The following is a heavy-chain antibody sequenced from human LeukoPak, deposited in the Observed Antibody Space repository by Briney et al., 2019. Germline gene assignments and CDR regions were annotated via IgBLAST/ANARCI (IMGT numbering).Heavy chain of an antibody. CDR3: AKASNPPLATFPTLDY. J-gene: IGHJ4*02. CDR2: ISGSGGST. Sequence: GGSLRLSCAASGFTFSSYAMSWVRQAPGKGLEWVSAISGSGGSTYYADSVKGRFTISRDNSKNTLYLQMNSLRDEDTAVYFCAKASNPPLATFPTLDYWGQGTLVTVSS. D-gene: IGHD2-2*01. V-gene: IGHV3-23*01. CDR1: GFTFSSYA.